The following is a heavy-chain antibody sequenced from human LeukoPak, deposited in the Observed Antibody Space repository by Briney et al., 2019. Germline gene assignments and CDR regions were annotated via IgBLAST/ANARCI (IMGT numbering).Heavy chain of an antibody. Sequence: PGGSLRLSCAASGFTFSSYSMNWVRQAPGKGLEWVSSISSSSSYIYYADSVKGRFTISRDNAKNSLYLQMNSLRAEDTAVYYCARRQPHPGDAFDIWGQGTMVTVSS. V-gene: IGHV3-21*01. CDR1: GFTFSSYS. CDR2: ISSSSSYI. CDR3: ARRQPHPGDAFDI. J-gene: IGHJ3*02.